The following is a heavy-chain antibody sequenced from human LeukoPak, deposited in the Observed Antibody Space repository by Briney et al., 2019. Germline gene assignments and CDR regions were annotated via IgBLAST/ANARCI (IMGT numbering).Heavy chain of an antibody. V-gene: IGHV3-7*01. CDR3: AKDQGGGWELPVYYYYYYGMDV. D-gene: IGHD1-26*01. CDR2: INPDGSGK. Sequence: PGGSLRLSCEASGFILSTYWMNWVRQVPGKGLDWVANINPDGSGKRYVDSVKGRFTIARDNADNSLSLQMNSLRAEDTAVYYCAKDQGGGWELPVYYYYYYGMDVWGQGTTVTVSS. CDR1: GFILSTYW. J-gene: IGHJ6*02.